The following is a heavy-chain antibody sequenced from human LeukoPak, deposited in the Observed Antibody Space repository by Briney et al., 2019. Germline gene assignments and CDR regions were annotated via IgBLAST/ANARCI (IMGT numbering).Heavy chain of an antibody. J-gene: IGHJ4*02. CDR3: AKSDNPWEPVNPFDY. V-gene: IGHV3-43*01. CDR2: ITWEGGAT. D-gene: IGHD1-26*01. Sequence: GGSLRLSCAASEFTFDDFSMNWVRQAPGTGLEWVSLITWEGGATYYADSVKGRFTISRDNSKNSLYLQMNSLRTEDTAVYYCAKSDNPWEPVNPFDYWGQGTLVTVSS. CDR1: EFTFDDFS.